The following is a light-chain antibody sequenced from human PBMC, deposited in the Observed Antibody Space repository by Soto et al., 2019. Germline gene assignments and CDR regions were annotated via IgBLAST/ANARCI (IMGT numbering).Light chain of an antibody. CDR2: GAS. CDR1: QSVTSRY. J-gene: IGKJ5*01. Sequence: EILLSQSPGTLSLSAWEKATLSCRASQSVTSRYLAWYQQKPGQAPRLLIYGASSRATGIPVRFSGSGSGTDFTLTISSLQHEDFATYYCQQSYSFGQGTRLEIK. V-gene: IGKV3-20*01. CDR3: QQSYS.